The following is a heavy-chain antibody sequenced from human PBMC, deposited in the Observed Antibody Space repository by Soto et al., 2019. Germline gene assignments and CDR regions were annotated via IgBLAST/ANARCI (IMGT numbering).Heavy chain of an antibody. Sequence: GGSLRLSCAASGFTFSSYAMSWVRQAPGKGLEWVSAISGSGGSTYYADSVKGRFTISRDNSKNTLYLQMNSLRAEDTAVYYCAIGAAAVPYYYYYYMVVWGKGTTVTVSS. CDR3: AIGAAAVPYYYYYYMVV. CDR2: ISGSGGST. D-gene: IGHD6-13*01. CDR1: GFTFSSYA. V-gene: IGHV3-23*01. J-gene: IGHJ6*03.